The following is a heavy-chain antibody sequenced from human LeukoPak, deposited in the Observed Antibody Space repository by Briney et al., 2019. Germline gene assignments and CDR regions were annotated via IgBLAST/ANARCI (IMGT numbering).Heavy chain of an antibody. CDR2: IDPITAWT. J-gene: IGHJ4*02. CDR1: GYSLTDTY. Sequence: ASVKVSCKASGYSLTDTYIHWVRQAPGQGLEWMGLIDPITAWTTYAQKFQGRVTMTRDTSISTAYMELSRLRSDDTAVYYCARAGDGYNRVNFDYWGQGTLVTVSS. CDR3: ARAGDGYNRVNFDY. V-gene: IGHV1-2*02. D-gene: IGHD5-24*01.